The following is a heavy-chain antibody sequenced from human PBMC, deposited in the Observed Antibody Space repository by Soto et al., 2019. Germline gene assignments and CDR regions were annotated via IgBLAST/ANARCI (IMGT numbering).Heavy chain of an antibody. Sequence: QVHLQESGPGLVAPSGTLSLTCTLSGGSVRAPDWWNWVRQSPDKGMEWIAEVHISGHSNYNPSPRSRVSVSIDISKNQFYLNLNSVTAADTAIYYGARVRQGCSANNCYFDPWGQGTQVTISS. V-gene: IGHV4-4*02. CDR2: VHISGHS. J-gene: IGHJ5*01. CDR1: GGSVRAPDW. D-gene: IGHD1-1*01. CDR3: ARVRQGCSANNCYFDP.